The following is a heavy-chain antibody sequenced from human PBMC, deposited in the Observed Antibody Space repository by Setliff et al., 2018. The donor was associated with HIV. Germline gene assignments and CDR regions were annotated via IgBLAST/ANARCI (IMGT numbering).Heavy chain of an antibody. Sequence: GGSLRLSCAASGFTFSSYRMHWVRQAPGKGLEWVAVISYDGSNKYYADSVKGRLTISRDNLKKRVYLQMSSLRAEDTAVYFCARDTGQLVYYFDSWGQGTLVTVSS. J-gene: IGHJ4*02. V-gene: IGHV3-30*13. CDR3: ARDTGQLVYYFDS. CDR2: ISYDGSNK. CDR1: GFTFSSYR. D-gene: IGHD6-6*01.